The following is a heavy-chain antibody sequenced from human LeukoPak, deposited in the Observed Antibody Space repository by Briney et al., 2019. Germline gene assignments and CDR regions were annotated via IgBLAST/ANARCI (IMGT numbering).Heavy chain of an antibody. V-gene: IGHV3-30*02. D-gene: IGHD3-22*01. CDR2: IQYDGSNK. CDR3: AKDQSSGYYPDAFDI. Sequence: PGGSLRLSCAASGFTFSSYDMHWVRQAPGKGLEWVAFIQYDGSNKYYADSVKGRFTISRDNSKNTLYLQMNSLRAENTAVYYCAKDQSSGYYPDAFDIWGQGTMVTVSS. J-gene: IGHJ3*02. CDR1: GFTFSSYD.